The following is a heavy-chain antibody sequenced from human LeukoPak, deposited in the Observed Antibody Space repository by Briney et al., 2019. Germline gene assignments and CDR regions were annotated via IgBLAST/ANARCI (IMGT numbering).Heavy chain of an antibody. J-gene: IGHJ4*02. V-gene: IGHV3-23*01. CDR2: ISGSGGST. D-gene: IGHD3-10*01. CDR3: AKGVPYYGSGDKVY. Sequence: SGGSLRLSCAASGFSFSNYGMSWVRQAPGKGLEWVSAISGSGGSTYYADSVKGRFTISRDNSKNTLYLQMNSLRAEDTAVYYCAKGVPYYGSGDKVYWGQGTLVTVSS. CDR1: GFSFSNYG.